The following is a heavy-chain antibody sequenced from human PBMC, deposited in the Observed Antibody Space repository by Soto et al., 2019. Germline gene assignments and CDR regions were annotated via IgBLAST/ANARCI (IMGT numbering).Heavy chain of an antibody. CDR2: ISYEGSNK. D-gene: IGHD2-21*02. V-gene: IGHV3-30-3*01. CDR3: ARTLFRTTVVTPSDS. Sequence: QVQLVESGGGVVQPGRSLRLSCAASGFTFNIYAIHWVSQAPGKGLEWVAVISYEGSNKYYADSVKGRVTISRDNSKNSVDLQMSSLRAEDTAMYYCARTLFRTTVVTPSDSWGQGTLVTVSS. J-gene: IGHJ4*02. CDR1: GFTFNIYA.